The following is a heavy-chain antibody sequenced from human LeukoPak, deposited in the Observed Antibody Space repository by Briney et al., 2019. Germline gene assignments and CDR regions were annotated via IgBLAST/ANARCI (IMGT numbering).Heavy chain of an antibody. J-gene: IGHJ4*02. Sequence: PGGSLRLSCEASGFIFQDFCMSWVRQPPGKGLEWVSGLNWNGGITDYADSVKGRFTISRNNAKDSLYLEMHSLGAEDTALYYCARDGGYCSSSTCYTVDYWGQGVLVTVSS. CDR3: ARDGGYCSSSTCYTVDY. CDR2: LNWNGGIT. D-gene: IGHD2-2*02. V-gene: IGHV3-20*04. CDR1: GFIFQDFC.